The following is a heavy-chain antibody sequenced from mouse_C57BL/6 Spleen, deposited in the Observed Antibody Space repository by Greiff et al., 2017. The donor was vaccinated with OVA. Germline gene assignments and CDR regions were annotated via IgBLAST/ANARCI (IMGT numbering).Heavy chain of an antibody. D-gene: IGHD1-1*01. CDR2: IDPETGGT. Sequence: VQLQQSGAELVRPGASVTLSCKASGYTFTDYEMHWVKQTPVHGLEWIGAIDPETGGTAYNQKFKGKAILTADKSSSTAYMELRSLTSEDSAVYYCTRHGSSYEDYWGQGTTLTVSS. CDR3: TRHGSSYEDY. J-gene: IGHJ2*01. CDR1: GYTFTDYE. V-gene: IGHV1-15*01.